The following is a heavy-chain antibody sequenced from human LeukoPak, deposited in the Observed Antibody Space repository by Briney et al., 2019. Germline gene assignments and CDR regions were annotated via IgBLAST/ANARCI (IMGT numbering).Heavy chain of an antibody. CDR1: GFIYSNYG. J-gene: IGHJ4*02. CDR2: INQDGSEK. D-gene: IGHD6-13*01. CDR3: VKVSVAAPGSDY. Sequence: GGSLRLSCAASGFIYSNYGMTWVRQAPGKRLEWVANINQDGSEKYYVDSVKGRFTTSRDNAKNSLYLQMNSLRAEDTALYYCVKVSVAAPGSDYWGQGTLVTVSS. V-gene: IGHV3-7*01.